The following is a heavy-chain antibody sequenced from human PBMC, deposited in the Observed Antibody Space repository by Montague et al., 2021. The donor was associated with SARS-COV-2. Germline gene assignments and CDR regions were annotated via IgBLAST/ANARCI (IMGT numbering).Heavy chain of an antibody. Sequence: TDYNPYLKSRATISRYTSKNQFFLKVRSVTAADTAEYYCARETMTADAFDIWGQGTMVTVSS. V-gene: IGHV4-59*01. J-gene: IGHJ3*02. D-gene: IGHD1/OR15-1a*01. CDR3: ARETMTADAFDI. CDR2: T.